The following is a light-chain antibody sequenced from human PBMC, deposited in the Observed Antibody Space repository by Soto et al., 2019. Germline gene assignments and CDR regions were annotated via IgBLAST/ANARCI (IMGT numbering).Light chain of an antibody. CDR3: SSYAGNNNLV. V-gene: IGLV2-8*01. CDR2: GVN. J-gene: IGLJ7*01. CDR1: SSDVGGYNF. Sequence: QSALTQPPSASGSPGQSVTISCTGTSSDVGGYNFVSWYQQHPGKAPKLLVYGVNKRPSGVPARFSGSKSANTASLTVSGLQAEDEADYYCSSYAGNNNLVFGGGTQLT.